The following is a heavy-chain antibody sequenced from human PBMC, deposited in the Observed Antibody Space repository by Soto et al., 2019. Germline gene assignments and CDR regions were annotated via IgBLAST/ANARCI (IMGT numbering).Heavy chain of an antibody. CDR2: IYYSGST. J-gene: IGHJ5*02. V-gene: IGHV4-59*01. Sequence: SETLSLTCTVSGGSISSYYWSWIRQPPGKGLEWIGYIYYSGSTNYNPSLTSRVTISVDTSKNQFSLKLSSVTAADTAVYYCARDRTIAAAGKSWFDPPGQGTLVTVSS. D-gene: IGHD6-13*01. CDR3: ARDRTIAAAGKSWFDP. CDR1: GGSISSYY.